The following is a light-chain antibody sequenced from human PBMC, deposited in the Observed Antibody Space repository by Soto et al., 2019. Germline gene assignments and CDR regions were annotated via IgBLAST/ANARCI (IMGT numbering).Light chain of an antibody. CDR1: QSLSSY. Sequence: EVVLTQSPATLSLSPGERATLSCRASQSLSSYLAWYQQKRGQAPKLLIYDASNRATDIPARFSGSRSGTDFTLTINSLEPEDFANYFCQQRGNWPPTFGPGTKVDIK. CDR2: DAS. V-gene: IGKV3-11*01. J-gene: IGKJ3*01. CDR3: QQRGNWPPT.